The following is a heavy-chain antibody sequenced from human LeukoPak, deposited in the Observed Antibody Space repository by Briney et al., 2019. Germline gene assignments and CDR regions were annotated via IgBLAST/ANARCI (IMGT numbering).Heavy chain of an antibody. J-gene: IGHJ4*02. CDR3: ARGLLDSRGYYHFDY. CDR1: GGSVSSGSYY. D-gene: IGHD3-22*01. Sequence: PSETLSLTCTVSGGSVSSGSYYWSWIRQPPGKGLEWIAFIYYSGNTNYNPSLKSRVTISVDTSKSQFSLKLTSVTAADTAVYYCARGLLDSRGYYHFDYWGQGTLVTVSS. CDR2: IYYSGNT. V-gene: IGHV4-61*01.